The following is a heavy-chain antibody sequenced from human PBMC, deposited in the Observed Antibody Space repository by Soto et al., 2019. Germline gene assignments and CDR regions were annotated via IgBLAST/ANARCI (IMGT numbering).Heavy chain of an antibody. CDR3: ARLEFYYDDSGQSTLRYFDL. J-gene: IGHJ2*01. CDR1: GFSVSDTY. D-gene: IGHD3-16*01. Sequence: EAQLVESGGDFIQPGGSLRLSCAASGFSVSDTYMGWVRQGPGQGLEWVSVIYRDGTTYDTDSLKGRITVSRDNAKNTVYLQMSSLRDEYSAVYYCARLEFYYDDSGQSTLRYFDLWGRGALVTVSS. V-gene: IGHV3-53*01. CDR2: IYRDGTT.